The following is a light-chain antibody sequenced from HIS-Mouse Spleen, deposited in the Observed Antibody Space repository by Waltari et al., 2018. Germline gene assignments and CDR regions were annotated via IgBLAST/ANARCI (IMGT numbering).Light chain of an antibody. V-gene: IGKV1-9*01. CDR1: QGISSH. J-gene: IGKJ1*01. CDR3: QQLNSYPPT. Sequence: IQLTQSPSLLSASVGERVTITCRASQGISSHLAWYQQKPGKAPKLLIYAASTLQRGVPTRFSGSGSGTEFTLTISSLQPEDFATYYCQQLNSYPPTFGQGTKVEIK. CDR2: AAS.